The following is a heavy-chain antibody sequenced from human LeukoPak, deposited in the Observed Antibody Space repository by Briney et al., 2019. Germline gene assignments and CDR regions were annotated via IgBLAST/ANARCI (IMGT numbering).Heavy chain of an antibody. CDR3: ARDPMVRGPPSYCFDY. V-gene: IGHV3-33*01. CDR1: GFTFSSYG. CDR2: IWYDGSNK. Sequence: PGGSLRLSCAASGFTFSSYGMHWVRQAPGKGLEWVAVIWYDGSNKYYADSVKGRFTISRDNSKNTLYLQMNSLRAEDTAVYYCARDPMVRGPPSYCFDYWGQGTLVTVSS. D-gene: IGHD3-10*01. J-gene: IGHJ4*02.